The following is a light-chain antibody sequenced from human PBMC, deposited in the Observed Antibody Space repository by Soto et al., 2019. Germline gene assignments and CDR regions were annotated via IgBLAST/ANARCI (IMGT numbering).Light chain of an antibody. V-gene: IGLV1-40*01. CDR1: SSNIGAGYD. CDR2: GNS. Sequence: QSALTQPPSVSGAPGQRVTISCTGSSSNIGAGYDVHWYQQLPGTAPKLLIYGNSNRPSGVPDRFSGSKSGTSASLAITGLQTGDEADYYCGTWDSSMSAAGVFGTGTKVTVL. J-gene: IGLJ1*01. CDR3: GTWDSSMSAAGV.